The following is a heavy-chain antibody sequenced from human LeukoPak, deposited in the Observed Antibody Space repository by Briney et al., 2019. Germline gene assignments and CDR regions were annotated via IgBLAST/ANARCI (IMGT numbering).Heavy chain of an antibody. CDR3: ARGAGEGYCSSTSCYRGAFDI. Sequence: GGSLRLSCAASGFTFSSYAMHWVRQAPGKGLEWVAVISYDGSNKYYADSVKGRFTISRDNSKNTLYLQMNSLRAEDTAVYYCARGAGEGYCSSTSCYRGAFDIWGQGTMVTVSS. CDR2: ISYDGSNK. J-gene: IGHJ3*02. D-gene: IGHD2-2*01. V-gene: IGHV3-30-3*01. CDR1: GFTFSSYA.